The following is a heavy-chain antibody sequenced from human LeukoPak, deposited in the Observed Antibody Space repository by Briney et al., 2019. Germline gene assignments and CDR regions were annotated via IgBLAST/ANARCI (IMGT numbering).Heavy chain of an antibody. Sequence: GGSLRLSCAASGFTFSSYGMHWVRQAPGKGLEWVAVISYDGSNKYYADSVKGRFTISRDNSKNSLYLQMNSLRDEDTAVYYCARTLGFLGPHFGFDYWGQGTLVTVSS. J-gene: IGHJ4*02. CDR3: ARTLGFLGPHFGFDY. D-gene: IGHD3-3*01. V-gene: IGHV3-30*03. CDR1: GFTFSSYG. CDR2: ISYDGSNK.